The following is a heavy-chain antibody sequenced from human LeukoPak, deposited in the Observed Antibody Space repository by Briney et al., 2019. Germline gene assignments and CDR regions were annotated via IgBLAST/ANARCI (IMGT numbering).Heavy chain of an antibody. J-gene: IGHJ5*02. D-gene: IGHD3-9*01. CDR1: GFSFRSYW. CDR2: IKQDGSEK. Sequence: GGSLRLSCAATGFSFRSYWMNWVRQAPGKGLEWLAIIKQDGSEKHYKGSVEGRSTISRDNAKNSLHLQMNSLRAEDTAVYYCAGGSGYLITSWGQGTLVTVSS. V-gene: IGHV3-7*01. CDR3: AGGSGYLITS.